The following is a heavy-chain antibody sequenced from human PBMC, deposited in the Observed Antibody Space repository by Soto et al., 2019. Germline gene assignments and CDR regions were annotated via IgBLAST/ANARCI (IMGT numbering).Heavy chain of an antibody. V-gene: IGHV4-39*01. CDR1: GGSISSSSYY. D-gene: IGHD1-26*01. Sequence: SETLSLTCTVSGGSISSSSYYWGWIRQPPGKGLEWIGSIYYSGSTYYNPSLKSRVTISVDTSKNQFSLKLSSVTAADTAVYYCATVGRPDTAYYYYGMDVWGQGTTVTVSS. CDR3: ATVGRPDTAYYYYGMDV. CDR2: IYYSGST. J-gene: IGHJ6*02.